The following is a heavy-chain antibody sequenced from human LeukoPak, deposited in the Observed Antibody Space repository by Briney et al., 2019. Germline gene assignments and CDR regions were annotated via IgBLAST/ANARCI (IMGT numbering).Heavy chain of an antibody. J-gene: IGHJ6*03. D-gene: IGHD3-9*01. CDR3: ARNEYYDILTGYSTNYYYYYMDV. CDR1: GYTFTGYY. Sequence: ASVKVSCKASGYTFTGYYMHWVRQAPGQGLEWMGWISAYNGNTNYAQKLQGRVTMTTDTSTSTAYMELRSLRSDDTAVYYCARNEYYDILTGYSTNYYYYYMDVWGKGTTVTISS. CDR2: ISAYNGNT. V-gene: IGHV1-18*04.